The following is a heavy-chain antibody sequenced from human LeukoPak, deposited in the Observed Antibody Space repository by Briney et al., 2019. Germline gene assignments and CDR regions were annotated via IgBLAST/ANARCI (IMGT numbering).Heavy chain of an antibody. CDR1: GYNFNNFG. D-gene: IGHD6-6*01. Sequence: GTSVKVSCKASGYNFNNFGFNWVRQAPGQGLEWVGWISGYNGNTKYAQKLQGRVTVTTDTSASTAYLDLRGLKSDDTAVYYCARSMGYLYYYAMDIWGQGTTVTVSS. CDR2: ISGYNGNT. V-gene: IGHV1-18*01. J-gene: IGHJ6*02. CDR3: ARSMGYLYYYAMDI.